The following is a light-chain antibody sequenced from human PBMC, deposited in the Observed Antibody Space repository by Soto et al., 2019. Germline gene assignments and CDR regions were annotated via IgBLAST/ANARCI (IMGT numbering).Light chain of an antibody. Sequence: QSALTQPPSASGSPGQSVTISCTGTSSDVGAYNYVSWYQQHAGKAPKLVIYEVTKRPSGVPDRFSGSKSANTASLTVSVLQAEDEADYYCSSFASSNTCVFGGGTKLTVL. J-gene: IGLJ3*02. CDR3: SSFASSNTCV. CDR2: EVT. V-gene: IGLV2-8*01. CDR1: SSDVGAYNY.